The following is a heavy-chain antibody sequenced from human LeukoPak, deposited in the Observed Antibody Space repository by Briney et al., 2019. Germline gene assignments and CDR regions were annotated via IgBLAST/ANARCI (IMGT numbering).Heavy chain of an antibody. Sequence: PSETLSLTCTVSGGSISNYYWTWIRQPPGKALEWIGYVYYTGSTNYNPSLKSRVSISVDTSKNQFSLQLRSVTAADTAVYYCARKLSGDYWGQGTLVTGSS. CDR3: ARKLSGDY. CDR2: VYYTGST. CDR1: GGSISNYY. D-gene: IGHD5-12*01. J-gene: IGHJ4*02. V-gene: IGHV4-59*08.